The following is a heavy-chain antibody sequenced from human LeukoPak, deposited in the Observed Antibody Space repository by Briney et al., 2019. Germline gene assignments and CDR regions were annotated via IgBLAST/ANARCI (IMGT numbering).Heavy chain of an antibody. J-gene: IGHJ4*02. CDR2: IYTSGST. Sequence: SETLSLTCTVSGGSISSYYWSWIRQPAGKGLEWIGRIYTSGSTNYNPSLKSRVTISVDTSKNQFSLKLSSVTAADTAVYYCARSVRYYYDSSGYYTPVDYFDYWGQGTLVTVSS. CDR3: ARSVRYYYDSSGYYTPVDYFDY. CDR1: GGSISSYY. V-gene: IGHV4-4*07. D-gene: IGHD3-22*01.